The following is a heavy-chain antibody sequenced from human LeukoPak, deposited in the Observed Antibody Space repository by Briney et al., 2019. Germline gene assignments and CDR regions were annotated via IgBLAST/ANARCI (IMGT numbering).Heavy chain of an antibody. D-gene: IGHD5-18*01. Sequence: GGSLRLSCAASGFTVSDFYMSWVRQAPGKGLEWVSLIYVSGDTYYTDSVKGRFTISRDTSENTLYLQMNSLRVEDTAVYYCERDRLQYFDYWGQGTLVTVSS. CDR2: IYVSGDT. CDR3: ERDRLQYFDY. V-gene: IGHV3-53*01. CDR1: GFTVSDFY. J-gene: IGHJ4*02.